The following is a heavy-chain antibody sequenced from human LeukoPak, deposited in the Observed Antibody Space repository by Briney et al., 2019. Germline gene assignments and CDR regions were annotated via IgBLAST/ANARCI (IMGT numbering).Heavy chain of an antibody. V-gene: IGHV1-69*05. CDR3: ARDRQLLLDY. D-gene: IGHD2-2*01. CDR1: GGTFSSYA. CDR2: IIPIFGTA. J-gene: IGHJ4*02. Sequence: ASVKVSCKASGGTFSSYAISWVRQAPGQGLEWMGGIIPIFGTANYAQKFQGRVAITTDESTSTAYMELSSLRSEDTAVYYCARDRQLLLDYWGQGTLVTVSS.